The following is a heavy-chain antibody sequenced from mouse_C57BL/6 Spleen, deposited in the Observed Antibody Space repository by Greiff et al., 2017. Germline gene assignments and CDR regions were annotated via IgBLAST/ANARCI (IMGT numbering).Heavy chain of an antibody. D-gene: IGHD3-2*02. CDR1: GYAFSSSW. V-gene: IGHV1-82*01. CDR3: ASAQTAQVFAY. CDR2: IYPGDGDT. Sequence: QVQLQQSGPELVKPGASVKISCKASGYAFSSSWMNWVKQRPGKGLEWIGRIYPGDGDTNYNGKFKGKATLTADKSSSTAYMQLSSLTSEDAAVYCCASAQTAQVFAYWGQGTLVTVSA. J-gene: IGHJ3*01.